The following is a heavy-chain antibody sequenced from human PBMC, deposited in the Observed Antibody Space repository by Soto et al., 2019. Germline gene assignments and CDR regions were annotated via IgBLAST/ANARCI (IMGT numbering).Heavy chain of an antibody. J-gene: IGHJ6*02. V-gene: IGHV2-5*02. CDR1: GFSLSTTGMG. D-gene: IGHD2-15*01. CDR3: AHSQHYRIGCCCYYYYVMDA. CDR2: IYWDDDK. Sequence: QITLKESGPTVVKPTQTLTLTCSFSGFSLSTTGMGVGWIRQPPGMALEWLALIYWDDDKRYSPSLKNRLTITMDISNNQVVLTMTNMDPLDTATYFCAHSQHYRIGCCCYYYYVMDAWSQGTTVTVSS.